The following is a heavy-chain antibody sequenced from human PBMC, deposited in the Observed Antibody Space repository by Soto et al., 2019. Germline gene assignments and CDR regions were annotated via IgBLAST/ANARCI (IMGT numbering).Heavy chain of an antibody. D-gene: IGHD3-10*01. J-gene: IGHJ4*02. CDR1: GASISRTGFH. V-gene: IGHV4-39*01. CDR2: LYEGETT. CDR3: ARRGSGHTFDY. Sequence: SETLSLTCAVSGASISRTGFHWGWIRQSPGQGLEWIGSLYEGETTFYNSSLKSRVTISADTSKNHFCLELSSVTAADMAVYYCARRGSGHTFDYWGQGTLVTVSS.